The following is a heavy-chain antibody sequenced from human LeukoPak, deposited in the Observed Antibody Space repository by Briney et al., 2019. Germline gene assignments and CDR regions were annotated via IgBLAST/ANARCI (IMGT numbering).Heavy chain of an antibody. CDR3: ARDSGYSAFDY. Sequence: GGSLRLSCAASGFASSSSWMAWVRQAPGKGLEWVANMNPDGSTKNYVDSVRGRFTISRDNAKNSLHLQMNSLRADDTAVYYCARDSGYSAFDYWGQGTLVTVSS. CDR1: GFASSSSW. CDR2: MNPDGSTK. D-gene: IGHD5-12*01. V-gene: IGHV3-7*05. J-gene: IGHJ4*02.